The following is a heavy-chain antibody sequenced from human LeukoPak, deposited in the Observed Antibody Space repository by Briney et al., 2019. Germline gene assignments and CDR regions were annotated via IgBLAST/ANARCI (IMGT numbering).Heavy chain of an antibody. CDR2: INHSGST. Sequence: SETLSLTCAVYGGSFSGYYWSWIRQPPGKGLEWIGEINHSGSTNYNPSLKSRVTISVDTSKNQFSLKLSSVTAADTAVYYCATKVPVGYCSNTSCPGWFDPWGQGTLVTVSS. CDR1: GGSFSGYY. J-gene: IGHJ5*02. V-gene: IGHV4-34*01. CDR3: ATKVPVGYCSNTSCPGWFDP. D-gene: IGHD2-2*01.